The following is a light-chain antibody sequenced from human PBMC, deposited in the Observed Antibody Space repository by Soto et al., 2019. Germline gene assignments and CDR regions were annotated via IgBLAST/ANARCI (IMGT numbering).Light chain of an antibody. CDR2: GND. Sequence: QSVLTQPPSASGTPGQRVTMSCSGSSSNIGGNTVNWYQQLPGTAPKLLIYGNDQRPSGVPDRFSGSKSGTSASLAISGLQSEDEADYYCAAWDDSLNAFVFGTGTKLTVL. V-gene: IGLV1-44*01. J-gene: IGLJ1*01. CDR3: AAWDDSLNAFV. CDR1: SSNIGGNT.